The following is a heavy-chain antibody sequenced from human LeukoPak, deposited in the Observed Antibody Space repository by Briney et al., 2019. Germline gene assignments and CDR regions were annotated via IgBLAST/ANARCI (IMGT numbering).Heavy chain of an antibody. CDR3: ARTTGRYTRNEPIDY. Sequence: ASVKVSCKASGYTFTGYYMHWVRQAPGQGLEWMGWINPNSGGTNYAQKFQGRVTMTRDTSISTAYMELSRLRPDDTAVYYCARTTGRYTRNEPIDYWGQGTLVTVSS. CDR2: INPNSGGT. D-gene: IGHD1-14*01. J-gene: IGHJ4*02. V-gene: IGHV1-2*02. CDR1: GYTFTGYY.